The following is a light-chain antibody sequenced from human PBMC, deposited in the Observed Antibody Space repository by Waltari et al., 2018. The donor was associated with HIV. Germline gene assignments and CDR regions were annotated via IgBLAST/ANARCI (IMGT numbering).Light chain of an antibody. Sequence: QSALTQPPSASGSPGQSVPIPCTGPSRDVGGYNYVSWYQQHPGKAPKRMIYEVSKRPSGVPDRFSGSKSGNTASLTVSGLQAEDEADYYCSSYAGSPVVFGGGTKLTVL. V-gene: IGLV2-8*01. CDR2: EVS. J-gene: IGLJ2*01. CDR1: SRDVGGYNY. CDR3: SSYAGSPVV.